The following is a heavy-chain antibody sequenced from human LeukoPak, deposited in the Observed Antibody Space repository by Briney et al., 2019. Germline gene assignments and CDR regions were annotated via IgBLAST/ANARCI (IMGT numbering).Heavy chain of an antibody. CDR1: GFTFSSYW. D-gene: IGHD6-19*01. Sequence: GGSLRLSCAASGFTFSSYWMHWVRQAPGKGLEWVAVIWYDGSNKYYADSVKGRFTISRDNSKNTLYLQMNSLRAEDTAVYYCAKSGRKYSSGWYDDYWGQGTLVTVSS. V-gene: IGHV3-33*06. J-gene: IGHJ4*02. CDR2: IWYDGSNK. CDR3: AKSGRKYSSGWYDDY.